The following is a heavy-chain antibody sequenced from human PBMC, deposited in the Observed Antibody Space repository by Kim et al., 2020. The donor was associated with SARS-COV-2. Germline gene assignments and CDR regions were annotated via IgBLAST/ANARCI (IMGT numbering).Heavy chain of an antibody. J-gene: IGHJ3*02. Sequence: VLFTIARDNSKNTRYLQMSSLRAEDTAVYYCARDTGITMVRGVNRGAFDIWGQGTMVTVSS. V-gene: IGHV3-30*15. D-gene: IGHD3-10*01. CDR3: ARDTGITMVRGVNRGAFDI.